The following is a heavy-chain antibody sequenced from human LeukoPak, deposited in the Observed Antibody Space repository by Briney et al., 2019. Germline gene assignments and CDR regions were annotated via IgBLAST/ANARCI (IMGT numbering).Heavy chain of an antibody. CDR3: AKGVRRSSWYYFDY. J-gene: IGHJ4*02. CDR2: ISGSGGST. V-gene: IGHV3-23*01. Sequence: GGSLRLSCAASGFTFSSYGMSWVRQAPGKVLEWVSAISGSGGSTYYADSVKGRFTISRDNSKNTLYLQMNSLRAEDTAVYYCAKGVRRSSWYYFDYWGQGTLVTVSS. D-gene: IGHD6-13*01. CDR1: GFTFSSYG.